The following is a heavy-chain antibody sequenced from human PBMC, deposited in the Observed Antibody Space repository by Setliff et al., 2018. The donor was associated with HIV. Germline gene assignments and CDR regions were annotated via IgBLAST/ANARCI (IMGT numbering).Heavy chain of an antibody. V-gene: IGHV3-74*01. D-gene: IGHD3-3*01. CDR1: GFTFSNYW. J-gene: IGHJ4*02. Sequence: PGGSLRLSCATSGFTFSNYWMHWVRQAPGKGLVWVSRIRNDGRSTSYADSVRGRFTISRDNAKNTLYLQMNSLRAEDTAVYYCARDPGTGYDFWSGYHSPDYCFDYWGQGTLVTVSS. CDR3: ARDPGTGYDFWSGYHSPDYCFDY. CDR2: IRNDGRST.